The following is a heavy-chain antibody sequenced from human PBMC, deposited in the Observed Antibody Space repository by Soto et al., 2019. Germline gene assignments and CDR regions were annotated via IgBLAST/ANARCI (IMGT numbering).Heavy chain of an antibody. Sequence: LRLSCAPSEFTVSNNYMNWVRQAPGKGLKWVSIIYSDGSIFYADSVKGRFTISRDNSRNTLYLQMDSLRAEDTAVYYCARGLKARHDAFDIWGPGTMVTVSS. V-gene: IGHV3-53*01. J-gene: IGHJ3*02. D-gene: IGHD3-22*01. CDR1: EFTVSNNY. CDR3: ARGLKARHDAFDI. CDR2: IYSDGSI.